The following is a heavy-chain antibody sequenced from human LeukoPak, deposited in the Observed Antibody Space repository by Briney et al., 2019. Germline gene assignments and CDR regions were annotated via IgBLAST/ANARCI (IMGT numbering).Heavy chain of an antibody. CDR3: FDS. V-gene: IGHV4-61*05. D-gene: IGHD6-13*01. CDR1: GDSISSSGYY. CDR2: IFYSGTT. J-gene: IGHJ4*02. Sequence: SETLSLTCSVSGDSISSSGYYWDWIRQPPGKGLEFIGYIFYSGTTNFNPSLKSRVTLSVDTSKNQFSLRLNYCARGGSAARYYFDSWGQGTLVTVSS.